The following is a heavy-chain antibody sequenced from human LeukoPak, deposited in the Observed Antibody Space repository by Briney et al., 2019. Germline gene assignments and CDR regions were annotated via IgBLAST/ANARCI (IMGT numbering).Heavy chain of an antibody. Sequence: GGSLRLSCAASGFTFSSYAMSWVCQAPGKGLEWVSAISGSGGSTYYADSVKGRFTISRDNSKNTLYLQMNSLRAEDTAVYYCAKEENYDILTGPDYFDYWGQGTLVTVSS. J-gene: IGHJ4*02. V-gene: IGHV3-23*01. CDR2: ISGSGGST. D-gene: IGHD3-9*01. CDR1: GFTFSSYA. CDR3: AKEENYDILTGPDYFDY.